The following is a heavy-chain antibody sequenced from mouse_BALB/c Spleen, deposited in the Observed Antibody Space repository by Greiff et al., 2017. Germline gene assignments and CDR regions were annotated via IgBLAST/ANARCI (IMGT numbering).Heavy chain of an antibody. CDR2: ISNGGGST. CDR3: ARHDYDVWYFDV. J-gene: IGHJ1*01. CDR1: GFTFSSYG. Sequence: EVQLVESGGDLVKPGGSLKLSCAASGFTFSSYGMSWVRQTPEKRLEWVAYISNGGGSTYYPDTVTGRFTISRDNAKNTLYLQMSSLKSEDTAMYYCARHDYDVWYFDVWGAGTTVTVSS. D-gene: IGHD2-4*01. V-gene: IGHV5-12-2*01.